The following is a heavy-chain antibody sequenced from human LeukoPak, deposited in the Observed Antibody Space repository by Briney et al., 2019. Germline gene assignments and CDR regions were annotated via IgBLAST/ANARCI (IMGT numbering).Heavy chain of an antibody. D-gene: IGHD3-22*01. V-gene: IGHV1-2*02. CDR2: INPNSGGT. J-gene: IGHJ6*02. CDR3: ARAQKGPYYDSFYYYYYGMDV. Sequence: ASVTVSCTASGYTFTGYYMHWVRQAPGQGLEWMGWINPNSGGTNYAQKFQGRVTMTRDTSISTAYMELSRLRSDDTAVYYYARAQKGPYYDSFYYYYYGMDVWGQGTTVTVSS. CDR1: GYTFTGYY.